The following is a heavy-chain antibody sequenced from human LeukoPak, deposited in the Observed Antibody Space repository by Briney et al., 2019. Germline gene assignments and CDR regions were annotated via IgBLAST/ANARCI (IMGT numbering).Heavy chain of an antibody. V-gene: IGHV3-7*01. Sequence: GGSLRLSCAASGFTFSRYWMTWIRQAPGKGLEWVANIKEDGSENSYVESVKGRFTISRDNAKNSLYLQLNSLRAEDTAVYFCARQRYSDYWGQGTLVTVSS. CDR1: GFTFSRYW. D-gene: IGHD1-1*01. CDR3: ARQRYSDY. J-gene: IGHJ4*02. CDR2: IKEDGSEN.